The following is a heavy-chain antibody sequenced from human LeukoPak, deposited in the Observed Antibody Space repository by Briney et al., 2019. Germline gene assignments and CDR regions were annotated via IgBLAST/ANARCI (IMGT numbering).Heavy chain of an antibody. CDR2: IIPILGIA. CDR3: ARDQALRYFDWLLYFDY. CDR1: GGTFSSYA. J-gene: IGHJ4*02. Sequence: SVKVSCKASGGTFSSYAISWVRQAPGQGLEWMGRIIPILGIANYAQKFQGRVTITADKSTSTAYMELSSLRSEDTAVYYCARDQALRYFDWLLYFDYWGQGTLVTVSS. V-gene: IGHV1-69*04. D-gene: IGHD3-9*01.